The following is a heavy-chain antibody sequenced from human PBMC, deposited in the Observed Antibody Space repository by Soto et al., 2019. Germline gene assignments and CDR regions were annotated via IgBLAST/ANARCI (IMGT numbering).Heavy chain of an antibody. V-gene: IGHV3-30*18. Sequence: PGGSLRLSCAASGLTFSNYALHWVRQAPGKGLEWVAVISYDGSDNYYADSVKGRFTISRDNSKNTLYLQMSSLRAEDTAVYYCAKDRANDYGDYGDFDYWGQGTLVTVSS. CDR1: GLTFSNYA. CDR3: AKDRANDYGDYGDFDY. CDR2: ISYDGSDN. J-gene: IGHJ4*02. D-gene: IGHD4-17*01.